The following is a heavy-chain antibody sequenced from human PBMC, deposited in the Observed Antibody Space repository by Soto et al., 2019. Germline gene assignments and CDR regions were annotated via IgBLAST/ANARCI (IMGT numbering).Heavy chain of an antibody. CDR3: ARDDGSGSYYVLSWFDP. CDR1: GYTFTSYG. Sequence: ASVKVSCKASGYTFTSYGISWVRQAPGQGLEWMGWISAYNGNTNYAQKLQGRVTMTTDTSTSTAYMELRSLRSDDTAVYYCARDDGSGSYYVLSWFDPWGQGTLVTVSS. V-gene: IGHV1-18*01. J-gene: IGHJ5*02. CDR2: ISAYNGNT. D-gene: IGHD3-10*01.